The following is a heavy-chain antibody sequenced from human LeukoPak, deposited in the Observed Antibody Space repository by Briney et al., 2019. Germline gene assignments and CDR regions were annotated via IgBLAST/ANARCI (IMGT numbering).Heavy chain of an antibody. V-gene: IGHV4-34*01. CDR2: INHSGST. CDR1: GGSFSGYY. CDR3: ARLGDSSGWY. Sequence: SETLSLTCAVHGGSFSGYYWSWIRQPPGKGLEWIGEINHSGSTNYNPSLKSRVTISVDTSKNQFSLKLSSVTAADTAVYYCARLGDSSGWYWGQGTLVTVSS. D-gene: IGHD6-19*01. J-gene: IGHJ4*02.